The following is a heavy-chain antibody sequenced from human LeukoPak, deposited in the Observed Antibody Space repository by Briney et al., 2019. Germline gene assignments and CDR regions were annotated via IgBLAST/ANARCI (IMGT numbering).Heavy chain of an antibody. V-gene: IGHV1-69*05. CDR3: AREGGITIFGMAQPGGAFDI. Sequence: SVKVSCKASGGTFSSYAISWVRQAPGQGLEWMGGIIPIFGTTNYAQKFQGRVTITTDESTTTAYMELSSLRSEDTAVYYCAREGGITIFGMAQPGGAFDIWGQGTMVTVSS. J-gene: IGHJ3*02. CDR2: IIPIFGTT. D-gene: IGHD3-3*01. CDR1: GGTFSSYA.